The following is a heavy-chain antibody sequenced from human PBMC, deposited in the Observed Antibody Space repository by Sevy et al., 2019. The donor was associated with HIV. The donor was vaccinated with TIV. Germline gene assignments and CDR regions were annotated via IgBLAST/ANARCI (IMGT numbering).Heavy chain of an antibody. CDR2: IYTSGST. CDR3: ASEDYGSGLN. J-gene: IGHJ4*02. CDR1: GASISGGTYY. D-gene: IGHD3-10*01. V-gene: IGHV4-61*02. Sequence: SETLSLTCTVSGASISGGTYYWSWIRQPAGKGMEWIGRIYTSGSTKYNPSLKSPVTISLDTSKNQFSLKLSSVTAADTAVYYCASEDYGSGLNWGQGTLVTVSS.